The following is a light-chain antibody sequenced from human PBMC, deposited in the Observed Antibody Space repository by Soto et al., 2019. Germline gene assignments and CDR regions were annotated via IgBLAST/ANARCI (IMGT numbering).Light chain of an antibody. CDR2: DAS. CDR3: QQYDSSSPT. CDR1: QNISVW. J-gene: IGKJ2*01. Sequence: DIQMTQSPSTLSASVGDGVTITCRASQNISVWLAWYQQRPGKAPKFLMYDASSLETGVPSRFSGSGSGKEFTLTIRSLQPDDSATYYCQQYDSSSPTFGQGTKLELK. V-gene: IGKV1-5*01.